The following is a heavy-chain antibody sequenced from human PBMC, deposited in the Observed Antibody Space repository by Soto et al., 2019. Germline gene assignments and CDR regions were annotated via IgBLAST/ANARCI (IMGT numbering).Heavy chain of an antibody. CDR3: AIGGGDYNYLDY. D-gene: IGHD3-9*01. J-gene: IGHJ4*02. CDR1: GFLFSTYW. V-gene: IGHV3-74*01. Sequence: GGSLRLSCAASGFLFSTYWMFWVRQAPRKGLLWVSRIKSDGSSKNYADSVKGRFTISRDNAKNTLYLQMISLRAEDTAVYYCAIGGGDYNYLDYWGQGILVTVSS. CDR2: IKSDGSSK.